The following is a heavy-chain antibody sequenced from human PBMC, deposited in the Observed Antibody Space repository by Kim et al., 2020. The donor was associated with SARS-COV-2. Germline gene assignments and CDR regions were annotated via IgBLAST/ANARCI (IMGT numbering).Heavy chain of an antibody. J-gene: IGHJ6*03. CDR1: GGSISSGGYY. D-gene: IGHD3-16*01. Sequence: SETLSLTCTVSGGSISSGGYYWSWIRQHPGKGLEWIGYIYYSGSTYYNPSLKSRVTISVDTSKNQFSLKLSSVTAADTAVYYCARAGDPYYYYYMDVWGKGTTVTVSS. V-gene: IGHV4-31*03. CDR3: ARAGDPYYYYYMDV. CDR2: IYYSGST.